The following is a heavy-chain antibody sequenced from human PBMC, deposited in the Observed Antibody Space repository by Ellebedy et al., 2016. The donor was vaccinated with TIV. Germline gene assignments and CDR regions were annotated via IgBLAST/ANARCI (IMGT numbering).Heavy chain of an antibody. CDR1: GGTVSNYA. CDR2: LIPLVGIA. J-gene: IGHJ4*02. V-gene: IGHV1-69*10. Sequence: AASVTVSCKASGGTVSNYAISWVRQAPRQGLEWMGGLIPLVGIANYAQKFQGRVTITADKSTSTAYMELSSLRSEDTAVYYCARLDSIDSWGQGTLVTVSS. D-gene: IGHD2-21*01. CDR3: ARLDSIDS.